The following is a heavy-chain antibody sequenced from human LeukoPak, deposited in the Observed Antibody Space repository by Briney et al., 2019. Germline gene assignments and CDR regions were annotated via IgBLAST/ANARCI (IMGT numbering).Heavy chain of an antibody. CDR2: INSDGSST. CDR3: ARAVGKNYGNFNF. CDR1: GFTFSSYW. Sequence: GGSLRLSCAASGFTFSSYWMHWVRQAPGKGLVWVSRINSDGSSTSYADSVKGRFTISRDNGKNTLYLQMNSLRVEDSAIYYCARAVGKNYGNFNFWGQGTLVTISS. J-gene: IGHJ4*02. V-gene: IGHV3-74*01. D-gene: IGHD1-7*01.